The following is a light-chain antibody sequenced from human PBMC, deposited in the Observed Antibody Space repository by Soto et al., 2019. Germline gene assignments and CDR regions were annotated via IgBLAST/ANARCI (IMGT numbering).Light chain of an antibody. Sequence: DIQMTQSPSSVSASVGDRVTITCRASQGISRWLAWYQQKPGKAPKFLIYATSSFQSGVPSRFSGSGSGTDFTLTIISLQPEDFPTYYCQQANSFPITFGQGTRLEIK. CDR2: ATS. J-gene: IGKJ5*01. CDR1: QGISRW. CDR3: QQANSFPIT. V-gene: IGKV1-12*01.